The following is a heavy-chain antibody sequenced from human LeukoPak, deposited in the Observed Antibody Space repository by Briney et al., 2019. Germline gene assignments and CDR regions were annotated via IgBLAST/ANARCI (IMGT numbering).Heavy chain of an antibody. J-gene: IGHJ4*02. V-gene: IGHV4-34*01. CDR1: GGSLSGLY. CDR2: INHSGST. CDR3: AGIGGVAGRDY. D-gene: IGHD6-19*01. Sequence: SLTLSLTCAVYGGSLSGLYWSWIRQPPGKGLEWIGEINHSGSTNYNPSLKSRVTISADTSKKQFSLKMSSVTAADTAVYYCAGIGGVAGRDYWGQGTLVTVSS.